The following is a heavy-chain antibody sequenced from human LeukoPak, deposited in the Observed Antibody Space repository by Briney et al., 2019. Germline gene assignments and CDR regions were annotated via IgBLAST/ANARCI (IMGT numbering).Heavy chain of an antibody. J-gene: IGHJ4*02. CDR2: LSGSGGNT. V-gene: IGHV3-23*01. CDR1: GFTFSSYA. CDR3: ARARLDYNNYFDY. Sequence: PGGSLRLSCAASGFTFSSYAMSWVRQAPGKGLEWVSTLSGSGGNTYYADSVKGRVTISRDNSKNTLYLQMNSLRAEDTAVYYYARARLDYNNYFDYWGQGTLVTVSS. D-gene: IGHD4-11*01.